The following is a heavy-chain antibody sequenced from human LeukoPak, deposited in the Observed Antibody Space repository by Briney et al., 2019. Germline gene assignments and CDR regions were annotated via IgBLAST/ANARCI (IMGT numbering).Heavy chain of an antibody. CDR1: GFIFSTYA. V-gene: IGHV3-23*01. Sequence: GGSLRLSCAASGFIFSTYAMSWVRQAPGKGLEWVSGISGSGGSTNYADSVKGRFPISRDNSKNTLYLQMNSLRAEDTAVYYCAKGVEPAADIKQTFDYWGQGTLVTVSS. CDR3: AKGVEPAADIKQTFDY. CDR2: ISGSGGST. J-gene: IGHJ4*02. D-gene: IGHD2-2*01.